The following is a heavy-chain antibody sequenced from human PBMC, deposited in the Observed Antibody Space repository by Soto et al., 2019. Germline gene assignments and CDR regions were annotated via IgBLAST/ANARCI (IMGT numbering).Heavy chain of an antibody. V-gene: IGHV3-30-3*01. CDR3: ARAVDTAMVGGY. Sequence: QVQLVESGGGVVPPGWSLRLSCAASGFTFSSYAMHWVRQAPGKWLEWVAVMKYDGSNKYYADSVKGRFTISRDNSKNTLYLQMNSLRAEDTAVYYCARAVDTAMVGGYWGQETLVTVSS. CDR2: MKYDGSNK. D-gene: IGHD5-18*01. CDR1: GFTFSSYA. J-gene: IGHJ4*02.